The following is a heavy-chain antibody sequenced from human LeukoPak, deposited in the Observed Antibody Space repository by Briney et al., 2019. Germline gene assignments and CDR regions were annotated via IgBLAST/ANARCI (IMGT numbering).Heavy chain of an antibody. Sequence: PSQTLSLTCSVSRASITSGGFYWSWIRQQPGKGLEWIGYIHHSGTPYYNPSLERRVTISIDTSKYQFSLRLSSVTAADTAVYYCARANFDILTYFFDRWGQGTLVTVSS. D-gene: IGHD3-9*01. CDR1: RASITSGGFY. CDR3: ARANFDILTYFFDR. V-gene: IGHV4-31*03. CDR2: IHHSGTP. J-gene: IGHJ4*02.